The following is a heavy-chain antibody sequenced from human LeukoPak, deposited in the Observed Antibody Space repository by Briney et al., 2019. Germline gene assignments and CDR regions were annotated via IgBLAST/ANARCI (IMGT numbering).Heavy chain of an antibody. CDR3: ARTTVTTIYY. J-gene: IGHJ4*02. V-gene: IGHV4-34*01. D-gene: IGHD4-17*01. Sequence: KPSETLSLTCAVYGGSFSGYYWSWIRQPPGKGLEWIGEINHSGSTNYNPSLKSRVTISVDTSKNQFSLKLSSVTAADTAVYYCARTTVTTIYYWGQGTLVTVSS. CDR2: INHSGST. CDR1: GGSFSGYY.